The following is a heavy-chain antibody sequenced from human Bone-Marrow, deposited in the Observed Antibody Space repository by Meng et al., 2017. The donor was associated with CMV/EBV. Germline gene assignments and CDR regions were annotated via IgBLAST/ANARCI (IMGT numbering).Heavy chain of an antibody. V-gene: IGHV4-59*01. J-gene: IGHJ4*02. CDR2: IYYSGST. Sequence: SETLSLTCTVSGGSISSYYWSWIRQPPGKGLEWIGYIYYSGSTNYNPSLKSRVTISVDTSKNQFSLKLSSVTAADTAVYYCARASVPAAIPDYWGQGTLVTVSS. D-gene: IGHD2-2*02. CDR3: ARASVPAAIPDY. CDR1: GGSISSYY.